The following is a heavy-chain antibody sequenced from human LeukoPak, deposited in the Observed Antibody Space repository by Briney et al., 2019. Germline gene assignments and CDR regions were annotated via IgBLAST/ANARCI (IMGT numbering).Heavy chain of an antibody. V-gene: IGHV7-4-1*02. D-gene: IGHD3-22*01. CDR1: GYTFTSYA. CDR3: AGASHSSGYYYGKKGSTGLDP. J-gene: IGHJ5*02. Sequence: ASVKVSCKASGYTFTSYAMNWVRQAPGQGLEWMGWINTNTGNPTYAQGFTGRFVFSLDTSVSTAYLQISSLKAEDTAVYYCAGASHSSGYYYGKKGSTGLDPWGQGTLVTVSS. CDR2: INTNTGNP.